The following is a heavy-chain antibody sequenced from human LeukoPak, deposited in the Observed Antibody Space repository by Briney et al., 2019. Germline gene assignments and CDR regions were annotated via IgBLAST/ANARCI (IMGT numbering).Heavy chain of an antibody. CDR2: IKQDGSEK. J-gene: IGHJ3*02. V-gene: IGHV3-7*01. CDR1: GFTFSSHW. Sequence: GGSLRLSCAASGFTFSSHWTSWVRQAPGKGLEWVANIKQDGSEKYYVDSVKGRFTISRDNAKNSLYLQMNSLRAEDTAVYYCARGMLNWNDPGEGDAFDIWGQGTMVTVSS. D-gene: IGHD1-1*01. CDR3: ARGMLNWNDPGEGDAFDI.